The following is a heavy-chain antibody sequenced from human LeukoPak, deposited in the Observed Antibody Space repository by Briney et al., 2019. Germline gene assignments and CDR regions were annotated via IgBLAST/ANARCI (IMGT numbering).Heavy chain of an antibody. CDR3: ARVRSGFYGSDIGGDY. J-gene: IGHJ4*02. CDR2: IYYSGST. D-gene: IGHD3-10*01. Sequence: TLTLTCTVSGGFISSGGYYWSWIRQHPGKGLEWIGYIYYSGSTYYNPSLKGRVTISEDTSKNQFSLKLSSVTAADTAVYYCARVRSGFYGSDIGGDYWGQGTLVTVSS. CDR1: GGFISSGGYY. V-gene: IGHV4-31*03.